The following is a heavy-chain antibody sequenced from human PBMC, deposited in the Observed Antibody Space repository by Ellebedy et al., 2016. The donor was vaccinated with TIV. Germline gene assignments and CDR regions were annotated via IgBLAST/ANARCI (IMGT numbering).Heavy chain of an antibody. Sequence: GSLRLSXNVSGDGISSFYWTWIRQSPGKGLEWIGHLSYSGDTSYNPSLNGRVTISLDSSKNQFSLRLSSVTTADTAMYFCATSTSSACWESADSWGQGTLVTVSS. CDR3: ATSTSSACWESADS. CDR2: LSYSGDT. V-gene: IGHV4-59*13. D-gene: IGHD1-26*01. J-gene: IGHJ4*02. CDR1: GDGISSFY.